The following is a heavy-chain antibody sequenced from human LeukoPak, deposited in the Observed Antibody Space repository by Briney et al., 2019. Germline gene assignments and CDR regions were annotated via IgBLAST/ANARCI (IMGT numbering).Heavy chain of an antibody. D-gene: IGHD1-7*01. CDR1: GYTFTSYY. Sequence: ASVKVSCKASGYTFTSYYMHWVRQAPGQGLEWMVIINPSGGSTSYAQKFQGRVTMTRNTSTSTVYMELSSLTSEDTAVYYCVQFELDYWGQGTLVTVSS. CDR3: VQFELDY. J-gene: IGHJ4*02. V-gene: IGHV1-46*01. CDR2: INPSGGST.